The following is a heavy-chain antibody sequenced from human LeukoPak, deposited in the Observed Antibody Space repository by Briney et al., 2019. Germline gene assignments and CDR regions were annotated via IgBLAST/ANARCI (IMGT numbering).Heavy chain of an antibody. D-gene: IGHD3-22*01. CDR1: GFTFSSYW. CDR3: ARDAMIVVVIDAFDI. Sequence: GGSLRLSCAASGFTFSSYWMSWVRQAPGKGLEWVANIKQDGSEKYYVDSVKGRFTISRDNAKNSLYLQMNSLRAEDTAVYYCARDAMIVVVIDAFDIWGQGTMVTVAS. V-gene: IGHV3-7*01. J-gene: IGHJ3*02. CDR2: IKQDGSEK.